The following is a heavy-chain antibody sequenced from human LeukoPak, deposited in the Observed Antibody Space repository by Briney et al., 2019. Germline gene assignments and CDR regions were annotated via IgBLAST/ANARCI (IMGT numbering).Heavy chain of an antibody. CDR2: FDPEDGET. D-gene: IGHD3-10*01. CDR3: ATDNYYSSGSYYRFDY. CDR1: GYTLTELS. J-gene: IGHJ4*02. Sequence: EASVKVSCKVSGYTLTELSMHWVRQAPGKGLEWMGGFDPEDGETIYAQKFQGRVTMTEDTSTDTAYMELSSLRSEDTAVYYCATDNYYSSGSYYRFDYWGQGTLVTVSS. V-gene: IGHV1-24*01.